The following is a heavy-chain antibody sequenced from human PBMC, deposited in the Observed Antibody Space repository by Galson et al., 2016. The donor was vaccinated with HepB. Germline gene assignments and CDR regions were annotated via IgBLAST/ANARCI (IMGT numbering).Heavy chain of an antibody. CDR1: RFTFGSYA. CDR2: ISDNAGST. Sequence: SLRLSCAVSRFTFGSYAMSWVRQAPGKGLEWVSSISDNAGSTYYADSVKGRFTISRDNSKNTLYLQMNSLRAEDTAGYYCVKNKTELRNFDWQSFCAFHMWGQGKMVTVS. V-gene: IGHV3-23*01. D-gene: IGHD3-9*01. CDR3: VKNKTELRNFDWQSFCAFHM. J-gene: IGHJ3*02.